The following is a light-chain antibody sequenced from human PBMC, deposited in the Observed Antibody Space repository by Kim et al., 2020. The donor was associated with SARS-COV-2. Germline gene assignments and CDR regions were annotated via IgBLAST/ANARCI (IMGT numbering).Light chain of an antibody. Sequence: GQRVTISCPGSSANIGTNLVNWYQQFPGTAPKLLIYNNGQRPSGVPDRFLGSKSGTSASLTISGLQSADEADYYCLTWDDSLNGYVFGTGTKVTVL. V-gene: IGLV1-44*01. CDR3: LTWDDSLNGYV. CDR1: SANIGTNL. J-gene: IGLJ1*01. CDR2: NNG.